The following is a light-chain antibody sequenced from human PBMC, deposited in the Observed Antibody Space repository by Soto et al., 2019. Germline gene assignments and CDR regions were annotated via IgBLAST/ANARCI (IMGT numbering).Light chain of an antibody. J-gene: IGKJ4*01. Sequence: EIVMTQSPATLSVSPGERATLSCRASQSVGSNLAWYQQKPGQAPRLLIYGASTRATGIPARFSGSGSGTDFILTINSLQSEDFAVYSCQQYSNWPPLTFGGGTKVEIK. CDR3: QQYSNWPPLT. CDR2: GAS. CDR1: QSVGSN. V-gene: IGKV3-15*01.